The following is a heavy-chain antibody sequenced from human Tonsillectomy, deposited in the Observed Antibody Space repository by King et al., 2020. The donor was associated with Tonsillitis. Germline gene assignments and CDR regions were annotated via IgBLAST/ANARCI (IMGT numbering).Heavy chain of an antibody. Sequence: QLVQSGAEVKTPGASVMVSCKASGYTFSRSAIHWVRQAPGQNLEWMGWINTGNGNTRYSQKFQGRLTISRETSASTAYMELSSLRFEDTAVYFCARDVVSAFQFLEWNWFDPWGQGTLVTVSS. CDR3: ARDVVSAFQFLEWNWFDP. J-gene: IGHJ5*02. D-gene: IGHD3-3*01. V-gene: IGHV1-3*04. CDR1: GYTFSRSA. CDR2: INTGNGNT.